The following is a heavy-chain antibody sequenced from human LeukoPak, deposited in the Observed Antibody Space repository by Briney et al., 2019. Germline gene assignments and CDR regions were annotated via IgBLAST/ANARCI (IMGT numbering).Heavy chain of an antibody. Sequence: SETLSLTCTVSGGSISSHYWAWLRQPPGKGLEWIGWMFFTGDTNYNPSLKSRVTISVDTSKNQFSLKLSSVTAADTAVYYCARCGTYRQKLYYYGSGSPRWFDPWGQGTLVTVSS. J-gene: IGHJ5*02. D-gene: IGHD3-10*01. V-gene: IGHV4-59*11. CDR2: MFFTGDT. CDR1: GGSISSHY. CDR3: ARCGTYRQKLYYYGSGSPRWFDP.